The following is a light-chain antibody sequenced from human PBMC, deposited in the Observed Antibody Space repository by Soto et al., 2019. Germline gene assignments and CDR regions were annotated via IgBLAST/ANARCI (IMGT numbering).Light chain of an antibody. CDR2: DAS. Sequence: EIVMTQSPATVSVSPGERATLSCRARQSIRTNVAWYQQKPGQALGLLIYDASTRATRLSSRFSASGAGTEFTLTISSLQSEDGATYCGQQYNDWPPLTCGGGTRVDI. CDR3: QQYNDWPPLT. V-gene: IGKV3-15*01. CDR1: QSIRTN. J-gene: IGKJ4*01.